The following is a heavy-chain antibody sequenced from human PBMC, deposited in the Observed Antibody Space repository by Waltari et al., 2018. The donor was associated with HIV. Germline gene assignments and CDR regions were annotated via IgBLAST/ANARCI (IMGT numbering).Heavy chain of an antibody. J-gene: IGHJ4*02. V-gene: IGHV3-7*01. CDR3: ARDDVLTGYASLFDF. Sequence: VQLVESGGGLVQPGGSLRLSCAASGFTFSSYWMTWVRQAPGKGREWVANINQEGSDTYYVDSVKGRFTIFRDNAKNSLFLQMNGLRVEDTSIYYCARDDVLTGYASLFDFWGQGTLVTVSS. CDR1: GFTFSSYW. D-gene: IGHD3-9*01. CDR2: INQEGSDT.